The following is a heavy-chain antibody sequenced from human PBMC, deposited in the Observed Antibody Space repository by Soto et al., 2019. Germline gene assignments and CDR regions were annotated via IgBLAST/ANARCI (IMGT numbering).Heavy chain of an antibody. Sequence: SETLSLTCAVSGGSISSSNWWSWVRQPPGKGLEWIGEIYHSGSTNYNPSLKSRVTISVDTSKNQFSLKLSSVTAADTAVYYCARVFVGATSLRFNDYWGQGTLVTVSS. CDR3: ARVFVGATSLRFNDY. CDR1: GGSISSSNW. D-gene: IGHD1-26*01. V-gene: IGHV4-4*02. J-gene: IGHJ4*02. CDR2: IYHSGST.